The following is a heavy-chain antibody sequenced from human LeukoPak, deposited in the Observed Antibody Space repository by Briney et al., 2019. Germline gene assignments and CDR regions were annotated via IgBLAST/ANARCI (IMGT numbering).Heavy chain of an antibody. CDR1: GGSFSGYY. V-gene: IGHV4-34*01. D-gene: IGHD5-24*01. Sequence: SETLSLTCAVYGGSFSGYYWSWIRQPPGKGLEWIGEINHSGSTNYNPSLKSRVTISVDTSKNQFSLKLSSVTAADTAVYYCAREGQGDGYNLRGPFDYWGQGTLVTVSS. CDR3: AREGQGDGYNLRGPFDY. CDR2: INHSGST. J-gene: IGHJ4*02.